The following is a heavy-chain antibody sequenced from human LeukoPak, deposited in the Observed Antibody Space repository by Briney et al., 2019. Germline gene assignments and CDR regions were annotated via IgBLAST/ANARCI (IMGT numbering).Heavy chain of an antibody. V-gene: IGHV4-31*03. Sequence: SETLSLTCTVSGGSISSGGYYWSWIRQHPGKGLEWIGYIYYSGSTYYNPSLKSRVTISVDTSKNQFSLKLSSVTAADTAVYYCARGSGTWYYGMDVWGQGTTVTVSS. CDR1: GGSISSGGYY. CDR3: ARGSGTWYYGMDV. J-gene: IGHJ6*02. D-gene: IGHD3-10*01. CDR2: IYYSGST.